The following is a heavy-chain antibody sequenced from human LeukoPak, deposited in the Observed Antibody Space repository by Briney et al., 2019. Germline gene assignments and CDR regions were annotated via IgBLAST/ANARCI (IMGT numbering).Heavy chain of an antibody. CDR2: IYTSGST. Sequence: TLSLTCTVSGGSISSGSYYWSWTRQPAGKGLEWIGRIYTSGSTNYNPSLKSRVTISVDTSKNQFSLKLSSVTAADTAVYYCARDDMGLLDYWGQGTLVTVSS. J-gene: IGHJ4*02. CDR3: ARDDMGLLDY. CDR1: GGSISSGSYY. D-gene: IGHD3-22*01. V-gene: IGHV4-61*02.